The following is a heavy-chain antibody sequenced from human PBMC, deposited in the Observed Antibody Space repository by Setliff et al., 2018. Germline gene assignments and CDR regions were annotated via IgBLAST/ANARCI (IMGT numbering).Heavy chain of an antibody. D-gene: IGHD3-22*01. CDR1: GYTLSRHY. Sequence: ASVKVSCKATGYTLSRHYMHWARQAPGQGLEWMGIINPGGGSASIVQKFQGRVTMTSDTSTSTAYMELRSLRPDDTAVYYCARINFYVSSGYYYASDNWGQGTLVTV. CDR2: INPGGGSA. V-gene: IGHV1-46*01. CDR3: ARINFYVSSGYYYASDN. J-gene: IGHJ4*02.